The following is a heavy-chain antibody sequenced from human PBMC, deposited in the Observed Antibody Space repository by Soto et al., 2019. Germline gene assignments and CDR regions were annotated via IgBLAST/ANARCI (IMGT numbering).Heavy chain of an antibody. CDR3: AKDEYTDGVRRVWWFDV. Sequence: QLLESGGGLVKPGGSLRLSCSASGFTFNKYAMSWVRQAPGKGLEWVSSISSNGMTTDYADSVKGRFTISRDNSKNPLSLQMDSLRGDATAFYFCAKDEYTDGVRRVWWFDVWGRGTLVSVSS. D-gene: IGHD1-1*01. J-gene: IGHJ2*01. V-gene: IGHV3-23*01. CDR1: GFTFNKYA. CDR2: ISSNGMTT.